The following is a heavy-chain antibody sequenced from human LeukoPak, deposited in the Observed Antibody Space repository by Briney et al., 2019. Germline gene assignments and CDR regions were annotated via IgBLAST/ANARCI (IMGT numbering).Heavy chain of an antibody. Sequence: GGSLRLSCAASGFTVSSNYMSWVRQAPGKGLEWVSVIYSGGSTYYADSVKGRFTISRDNSKSTLYIQMNSLRAEDTAVYYCARRRTSTNSYTSWGQGTLVTVSS. J-gene: IGHJ4*02. D-gene: IGHD3-16*01. V-gene: IGHV3-53*01. CDR1: GFTVSSNY. CDR2: IYSGGST. CDR3: ARRRTSTNSYTS.